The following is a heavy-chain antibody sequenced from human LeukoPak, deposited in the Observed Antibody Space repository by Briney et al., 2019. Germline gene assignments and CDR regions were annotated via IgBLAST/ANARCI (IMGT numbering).Heavy chain of an antibody. V-gene: IGHV3-23*01. J-gene: IGHJ4*02. Sequence: SGGSLRLSCVASGFTFSSYTMSWVRRAPGKGLEWVSGINKSGGNTYYADSVKGRFTISRDNSKNTLYLQMGSLRAEDMAVYYCARESGSGSYYDYWGQGTLVTVSS. CDR1: GFTFSSYT. D-gene: IGHD3-10*01. CDR2: INKSGGNT. CDR3: ARESGSGSYYDY.